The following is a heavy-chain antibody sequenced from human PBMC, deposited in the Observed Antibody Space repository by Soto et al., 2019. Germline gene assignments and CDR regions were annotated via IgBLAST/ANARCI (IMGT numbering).Heavy chain of an antibody. V-gene: IGHV1-2*02. J-gene: IGHJ6*02. CDR3: AKDPNIVVVPAATGGMDV. D-gene: IGHD2-2*01. CDR2: INPNSGGT. CDR1: GYTFTDYY. Sequence: QVQLVQSGAEVKKPGASVKVSCKASGYTFTDYYMHWVRQAPGQGLEWMGWINPNSGGTNYAQKFQGRVTMTRVTSISTAYMELSSLRSDATALYYCAKDPNIVVVPAATGGMDVWGQGTTVTVSS.